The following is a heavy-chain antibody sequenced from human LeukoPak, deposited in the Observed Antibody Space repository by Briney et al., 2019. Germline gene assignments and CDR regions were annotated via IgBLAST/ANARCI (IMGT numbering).Heavy chain of an antibody. CDR1: GCTFSSYS. J-gene: IGHJ4*02. D-gene: IGHD6-19*01. CDR2: ISSSSSYI. Sequence: GSLRLSCAASGCTFSSYSMNWGRQAPGKGLEGVSSISSSSSYIYYADSVKGRFTISRDNAKNSLYLQMNSLRAEDTAVYYCARVSRAGQPAVAGTGVLVDYWGQGNLVTVSS. V-gene: IGHV3-21*01. CDR3: ARVSRAGQPAVAGTGVLVDY.